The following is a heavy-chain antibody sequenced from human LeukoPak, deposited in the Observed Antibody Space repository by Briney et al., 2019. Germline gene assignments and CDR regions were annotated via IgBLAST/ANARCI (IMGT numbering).Heavy chain of an antibody. V-gene: IGHV4-61*01. Sequence: SETLSLTCTVSGGSISSGSYYWSWIRQPPGKGLEWIGYVSYTGSTNYNPSLQSRVTISIDTSKNRFSLKLSSVTAADTAVYYCASGGYCSSTSCYPTWFDPWGQGTLVTVSS. CDR3: ASGGYCSSTSCYPTWFDP. CDR2: VSYTGST. CDR1: GGSISSGSYY. D-gene: IGHD2-2*01. J-gene: IGHJ5*02.